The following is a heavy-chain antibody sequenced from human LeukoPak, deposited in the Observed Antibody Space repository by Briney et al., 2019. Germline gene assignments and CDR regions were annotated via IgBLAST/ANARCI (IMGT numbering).Heavy chain of an antibody. J-gene: IGHJ4*02. CDR2: ISAYNGNT. CDR3: ARDTYDSSVYYFDY. D-gene: IGHD3-22*01. CDR1: GYTFTSYG. V-gene: IGHV1-18*01. Sequence: ASVKVSCKASGYTFTSYGISWVRQAPGQGLEWMGWISAYNGNTNYAQKLQGRVTMTTDTSTSTAYMELRSLRSDDTAVYYCARDTYDSSVYYFDYWGQGTLVTVSS.